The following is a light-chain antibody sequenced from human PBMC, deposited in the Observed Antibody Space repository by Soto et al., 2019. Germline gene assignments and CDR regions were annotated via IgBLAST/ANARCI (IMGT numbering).Light chain of an antibody. J-gene: IGKJ1*01. CDR2: AAS. Sequence: DLQMTPTPSSLSASVGDRVTITCRASRTLSSDINWYQQKPGQAPKFLIYAASSLHSGVPSRFSGSGSGTDFTLTISDLQPEDSATYCCQQTYSVPWTFGQGTKVEV. CDR3: QQTYSVPWT. V-gene: IGKV1-39*01. CDR1: RTLSSD.